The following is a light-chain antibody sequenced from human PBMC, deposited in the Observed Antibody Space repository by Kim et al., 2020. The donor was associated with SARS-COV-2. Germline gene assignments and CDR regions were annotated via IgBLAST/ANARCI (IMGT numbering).Light chain of an antibody. V-gene: IGKV1-39*01. J-gene: IGKJ4*01. CDR1: QSISNY. CDR2: AAS. CDR3: QQSYTTPPLT. Sequence: SVGDRVTITCRASQSISNYLNWYQQKPGKAPKLLIYAASSLQSGVPSRFSGSGSGTDFTLTISRLQPEDFVTYYCQQSYTTPPLTFGGGTKVDIK.